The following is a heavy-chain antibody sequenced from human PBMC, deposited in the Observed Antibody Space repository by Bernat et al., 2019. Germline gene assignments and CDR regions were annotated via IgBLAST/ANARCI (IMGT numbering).Heavy chain of an antibody. Sequence: QVQLVQSGAEVKKPGSSVKVSCKASGGTFSSYAISWVRQAPGQGLEWMGGIIPIFGTANYAQKFQGRVTITADKSTSTAYMELSSLRSEDTAVYYCANTGGIAAAPGSYEDYWGQGTLVTVSS. J-gene: IGHJ4*02. D-gene: IGHD6-13*01. CDR1: GGTFSSYA. V-gene: IGHV1-69*06. CDR2: IIPIFGTA. CDR3: ANTGGIAAAPGSYEDY.